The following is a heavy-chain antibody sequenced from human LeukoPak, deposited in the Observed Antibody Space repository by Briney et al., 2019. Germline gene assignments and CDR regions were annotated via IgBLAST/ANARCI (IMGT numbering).Heavy chain of an antibody. CDR2: IKQDGSEK. CDR1: GHTFSIYW. V-gene: IGHV3-7*01. Sequence: PGGSLRLSCAPSGHTFSIYWMSWVRQAPEKGREWVAHIKQDGSEKYSVDSVKGRFTISRDNAKNSLYLQMNSLRTEDTAVYYCARDVRGSVTSYFYYYMDVWGKGTTVTVSS. CDR3: ARDVRGSVTSYFYYYMDV. D-gene: IGHD5-18*01. J-gene: IGHJ6*03.